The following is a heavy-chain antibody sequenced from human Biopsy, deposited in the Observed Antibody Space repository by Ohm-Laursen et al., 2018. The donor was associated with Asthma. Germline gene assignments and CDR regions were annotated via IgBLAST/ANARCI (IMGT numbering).Heavy chain of an antibody. Sequence: LRLSCSASGFTFSNYGMHWVRQAPGKGLDWVAVISFDGSNKNYTDSVKGRFTISRDNSRNTLHLQMDSLRAEDTAVYYCAKDVFPGWELRRGPDYWGQGTLVTVSS. CDR1: GFTFSNYG. J-gene: IGHJ4*02. CDR2: ISFDGSNK. V-gene: IGHV3-30*18. CDR3: AKDVFPGWELRRGPDY. D-gene: IGHD1-26*01.